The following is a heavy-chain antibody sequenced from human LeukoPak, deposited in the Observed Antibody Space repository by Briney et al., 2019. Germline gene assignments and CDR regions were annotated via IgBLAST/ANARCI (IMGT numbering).Heavy chain of an antibody. CDR3: VRVKGTYFDF. CDR2: ISASGSNI. D-gene: IGHD1-1*01. Sequence: GGSLRLSCAVSGFPFSSYSMNWVRQAPGKGLEWVSYISASGSNIYYLDAVKGRFTASRDNAMNSLFLQMDRPRAEDTAIYYCVRVKGTYFDFWGQGTPVTVSS. J-gene: IGHJ4*02. V-gene: IGHV3-48*01. CDR1: GFPFSSYS.